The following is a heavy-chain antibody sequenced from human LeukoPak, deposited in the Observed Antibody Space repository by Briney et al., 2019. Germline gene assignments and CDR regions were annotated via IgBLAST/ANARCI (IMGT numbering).Heavy chain of an antibody. J-gene: IGHJ4*02. CDR3: ARGVVVTATPWYFDY. D-gene: IGHD2-21*02. Sequence: ASVKVSCKASGYTFTSYYMHWVRQAPGQGLEWMGIINPSGGSTRYAQKFQGRVTITADESTSTAYMELSSLRSEDTAVYYCARGVVVTATPWYFDYWGQGTLVTVSS. CDR1: GYTFTSYY. V-gene: IGHV1-46*01. CDR2: INPSGGST.